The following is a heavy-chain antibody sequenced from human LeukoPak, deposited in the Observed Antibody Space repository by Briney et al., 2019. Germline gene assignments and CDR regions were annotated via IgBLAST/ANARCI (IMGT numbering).Heavy chain of an antibody. D-gene: IGHD3-16*01. CDR2: INSDGSST. CDR3: ARDTFGGRFDP. Sequence: GGSLRLSCAASGFTLSSYWMHWVRQAPGKGLVWVSRINSDGSSTRYADSVKGRFTISRDNAKNTLYLQMNSLGAEDTAVYYCARDTFGGRFDPWGQGTLVTVSS. J-gene: IGHJ5*02. CDR1: GFTLSSYW. V-gene: IGHV3-74*01.